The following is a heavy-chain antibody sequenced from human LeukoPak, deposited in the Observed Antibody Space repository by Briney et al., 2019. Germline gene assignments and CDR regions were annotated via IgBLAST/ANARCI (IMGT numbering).Heavy chain of an antibody. D-gene: IGHD3-9*01. Sequence: GGSLRLSCAASGFTFSSYWMSWVRQAPGKGLEWVSVIYSGGSTYYADSVKGRFTISRDNSKNTLYLQMNSLRAEDTAVYYCAREYYDILTGYYYYMDVWGKGTTVTISS. CDR3: AREYYDILTGYYYYMDV. V-gene: IGHV3-53*01. CDR1: GFTFSSYW. J-gene: IGHJ6*03. CDR2: IYSGGST.